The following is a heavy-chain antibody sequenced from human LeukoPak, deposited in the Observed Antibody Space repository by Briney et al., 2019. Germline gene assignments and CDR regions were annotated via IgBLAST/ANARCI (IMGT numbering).Heavy chain of an antibody. CDR3: ARDYYDSSGYGY. CDR2: ISSSSSYI. CDR1: GFTFSSYS. J-gene: IGHJ4*02. Sequence: GGSLRLSCAASGFTFSSYSMNWVRHAPGKGLEWVSSISSSSSYIYYADSVKGRFTISRDNAKTSLYLQMNSLRAEDTAVYYCARDYYDSSGYGYWGQGTLVTVSS. V-gene: IGHV3-21*01. D-gene: IGHD3-22*01.